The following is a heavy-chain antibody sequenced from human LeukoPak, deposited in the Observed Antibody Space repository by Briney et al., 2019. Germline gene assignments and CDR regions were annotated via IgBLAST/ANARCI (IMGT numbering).Heavy chain of an antibody. CDR1: GFTFSSYA. V-gene: IGHV3-23*01. Sequence: GGSLRLSCAASGFTFSSYAMSWVRQAPGKGLEWVSTIGSTGSNTYYTDSVKGRFTISRDNSKNTLYPQINGLRADDTAVYYCAKSMSTVTTSPLWGQGTLVTVSS. CDR2: IGSTGSNT. CDR3: AKSMSTVTTSPL. D-gene: IGHD4-17*01. J-gene: IGHJ4*02.